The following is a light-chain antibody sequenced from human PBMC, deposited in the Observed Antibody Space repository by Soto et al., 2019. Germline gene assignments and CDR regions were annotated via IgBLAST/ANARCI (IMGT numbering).Light chain of an antibody. Sequence: QSALTQPASVSGSPGQSITISCTGTSSDVGGYNYGSWYQQLPGKAPKLMIYDVSNRPSGVSNRFSGSKSGNTASLTISGLQAEDEADYYCSSYTSSSSLPVVFGGGTKLTVL. J-gene: IGLJ2*01. CDR2: DVS. V-gene: IGLV2-14*01. CDR3: SSYTSSSSLPVV. CDR1: SSDVGGYNY.